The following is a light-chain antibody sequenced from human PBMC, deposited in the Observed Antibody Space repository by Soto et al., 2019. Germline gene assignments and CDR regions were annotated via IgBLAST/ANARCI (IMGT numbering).Light chain of an antibody. V-gene: IGKV3-15*01. Sequence: EIVLTQSPATLSVSPWDRATLSCRASQSVSRNLDWYEQKPGQTPRLLIYGASTRSTGVPPRFSGSRSGTEFTLTISSLQSEDFAVYYCQQYYNWPPYTFGQGTKVDFK. CDR1: QSVSRN. J-gene: IGKJ2*01. CDR2: GAS. CDR3: QQYYNWPPYT.